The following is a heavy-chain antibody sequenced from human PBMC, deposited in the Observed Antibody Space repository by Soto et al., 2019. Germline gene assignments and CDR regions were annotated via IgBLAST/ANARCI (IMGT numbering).Heavy chain of an antibody. Sequence: QVQLQQWGAGLLKPSETLSLTCAVYGGSFSGYYWSWIRQPPGKGLEWIGEINHSGSTNYNPSLKSRVTISVDTSKNQFSLKLSSVTAADTAVYYCARGSLGYSSSWYGYWGQGTLVTVSS. CDR1: GGSFSGYY. D-gene: IGHD6-13*01. CDR2: INHSGST. CDR3: ARGSLGYSSSWYGY. V-gene: IGHV4-34*01. J-gene: IGHJ4*02.